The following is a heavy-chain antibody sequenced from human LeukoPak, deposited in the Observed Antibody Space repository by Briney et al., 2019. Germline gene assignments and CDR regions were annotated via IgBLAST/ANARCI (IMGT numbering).Heavy chain of an antibody. V-gene: IGHV3-66*01. Sequence: GGSLRLSCGASGFXVSSNYISWVRQAPGKGLEWVSVIYGGVNTVYADSVQGRFTISRDNSKNTLYLQMSSLRAEDTAVYYCAKSPKTGLLFDYWGKGTLVTVSS. CDR1: GFXVSSNY. CDR3: AKSPKTGLLFDY. D-gene: IGHD1-1*01. J-gene: IGHJ4*02. CDR2: IYGGVNT.